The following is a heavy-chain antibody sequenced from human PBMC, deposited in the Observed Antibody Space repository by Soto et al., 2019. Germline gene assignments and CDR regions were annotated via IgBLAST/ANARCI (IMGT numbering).Heavy chain of an antibody. V-gene: IGHV3-30*18. CDR1: GFTFSSYG. Sequence: GGSLRLSCAASGFTFSSYGMHWVRQAPGKGLEWVAVISYDGSNKYYADSVKGRFTISRDNSKNTLYLQMNSLRAEDTAVYYCAKLKYKAAPDFDYWGQGTLVTVSS. CDR3: AKLKYKAAPDFDY. CDR2: ISYDGSNK. J-gene: IGHJ4*02. D-gene: IGHD6-6*01.